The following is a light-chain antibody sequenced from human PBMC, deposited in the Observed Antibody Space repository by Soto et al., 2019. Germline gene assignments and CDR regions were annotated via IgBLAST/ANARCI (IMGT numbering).Light chain of an antibody. J-gene: IGLJ3*02. Sequence: NFMVTQPHCVSESPGKTVTISCTRSSGSIASNYVQWYQQRPGSAPTTVIYEDNQRPSGVSDRFSGSIDSSSNSASLTISGLQTEDEADYYCQSYDSSNHWVFGGGTKLT. V-gene: IGLV6-57*04. CDR2: EDN. CDR3: QSYDSSNHWV. CDR1: SGSIASNY.